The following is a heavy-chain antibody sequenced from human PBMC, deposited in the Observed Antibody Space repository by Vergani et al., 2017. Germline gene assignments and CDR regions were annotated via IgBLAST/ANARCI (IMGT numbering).Heavy chain of an antibody. Sequence: QVQLQESGPGLVKPSQTLSLTCTVSGGPISSGSYYWSWIRQPAGKGLEWIGRIYTSGSTNYNPSLEGRVTMSVDTSKNQFALKLSSVTAADTAVYYCARDPMGIRGVDVWGQGTTVTVSS. CDR3: ARDPMGIRGVDV. J-gene: IGHJ6*02. D-gene: IGHD6-13*01. CDR1: GGPISSGSYY. V-gene: IGHV4-61*02. CDR2: IYTSGST.